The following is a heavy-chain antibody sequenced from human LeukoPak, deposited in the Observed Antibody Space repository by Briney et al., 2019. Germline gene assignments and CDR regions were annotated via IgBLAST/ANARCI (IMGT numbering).Heavy chain of an antibody. CDR3: ARQFYSPWTNWFDP. Sequence: PSETLPLTCTVSGGSISSSSYYWGWIRQPPGKGLEWIGSIYYSGSTYYNPSLKSRVTISVDTSKNQFPLKLSSVTAADTAVYYCARQFYSPWTNWFDPWGQGTLVTVSS. CDR2: IYYSGST. V-gene: IGHV4-39*01. D-gene: IGHD2-21*01. J-gene: IGHJ5*02. CDR1: GGSISSSSYY.